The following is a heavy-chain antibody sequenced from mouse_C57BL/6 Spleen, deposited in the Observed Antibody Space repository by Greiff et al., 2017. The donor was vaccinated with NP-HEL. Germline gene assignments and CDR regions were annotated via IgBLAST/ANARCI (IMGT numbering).Heavy chain of an antibody. D-gene: IGHD2-1*01. J-gene: IGHJ3*01. Sequence: EVKLQESGPGLVKPSQSLSLTCSVTGYSITSGYYWNWIRQFPGNKLEWMGYISYDGSNNYNPSLKNRISITRDTSKNQFFLKLNSVTTEDTATYYCARDEENGNYVRFAYWGQGTLVTVSA. CDR1: GYSITSGYY. CDR2: ISYDGSN. V-gene: IGHV3-6*01. CDR3: ARDEENGNYVRFAY.